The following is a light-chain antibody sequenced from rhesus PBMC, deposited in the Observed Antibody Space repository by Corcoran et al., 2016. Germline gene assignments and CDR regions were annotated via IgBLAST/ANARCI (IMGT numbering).Light chain of an antibody. V-gene: IGKV1-94*01. CDR1: QGIKKE. J-gene: IGKJ4*01. Sequence: DIQMTQSPSSLSASVGDRVTVTCRASQGIKKELSWYQQKPGKAPTLLTYASSTLQTGVSSRFIGRGSGTDFTLTISSLQPKEFAPYYCLQDYPAPLTFGGGTKVEIK. CDR3: LQDYPAPLT. CDR2: ASS.